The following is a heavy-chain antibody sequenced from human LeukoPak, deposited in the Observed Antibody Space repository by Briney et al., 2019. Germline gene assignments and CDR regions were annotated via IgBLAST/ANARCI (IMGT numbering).Heavy chain of an antibody. V-gene: IGHV4-61*02. CDR2: IYTSGST. J-gene: IGHJ3*02. CDR3: ASFGRNDAFDI. CDR1: GGSISSGSYY. Sequence: SETLSLTCTVSGGSISSGSYYWSWIRQPAGKGLGWIGRIYTSGSTNYNPSLKSRVTISVDTSKNQFSLKLSSVTAADTAVYYCASFGRNDAFDIWGQGTMVTVSS. D-gene: IGHD3-10*01.